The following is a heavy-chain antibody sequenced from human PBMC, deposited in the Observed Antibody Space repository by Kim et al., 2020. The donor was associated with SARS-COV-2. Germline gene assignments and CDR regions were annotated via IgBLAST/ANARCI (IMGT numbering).Heavy chain of an antibody. V-gene: IGHV3-21*01. CDR3: ARAGSYYDILTGYYFAFDI. Sequence: GGSLRLSCAASGFTFSSYSMNWVRQAPGKGLEWVSSISSSSSYIYYADSVKGRFTISRDNAKNSLYLQMNSLRAEDTAVYYCARAGSYYDILTGYYFAFDIWGQGTMVTVSS. D-gene: IGHD3-9*01. CDR2: ISSSSSYI. CDR1: GFTFSSYS. J-gene: IGHJ3*02.